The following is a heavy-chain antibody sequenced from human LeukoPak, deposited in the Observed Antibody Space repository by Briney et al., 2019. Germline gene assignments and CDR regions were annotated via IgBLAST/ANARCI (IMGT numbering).Heavy chain of an antibody. J-gene: IGHJ4*02. CDR1: GXTFSSYE. V-gene: IGHV3-48*03. CDR2: ISTSGITT. Sequence: QAGGSLRLSCAASGXTFSSYEMGWVPQAPGKGLEWVSYISTSGITTNYADSVKGRFTISRDNAKNSLYLQMNSLRAEDTAVYYCARGYSSGWYFGYWGQGILVTVSS. D-gene: IGHD6-19*01. CDR3: ARGYSSGWYFGY.